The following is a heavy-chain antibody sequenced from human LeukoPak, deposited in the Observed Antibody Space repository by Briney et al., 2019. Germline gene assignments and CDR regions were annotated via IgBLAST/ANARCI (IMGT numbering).Heavy chain of an antibody. J-gene: IGHJ4*02. D-gene: IGHD3-9*01. V-gene: IGHV3-23*01. Sequence: GGSLRLSCAASGVTFSSYAMRWVRQAPGKGLEGVSSISGSGGSTYYADSVKGRFTISRDNSKNMLYLQMNSLRAEDTAVYYCAKLLNNRYFDSNFDYWGQGTLVTVSS. CDR2: ISGSGGST. CDR1: GVTFSSYA. CDR3: AKLLNNRYFDSNFDY.